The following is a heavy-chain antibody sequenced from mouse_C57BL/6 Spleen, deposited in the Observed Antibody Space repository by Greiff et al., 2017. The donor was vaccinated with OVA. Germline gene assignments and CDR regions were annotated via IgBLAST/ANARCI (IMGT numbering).Heavy chain of an antibody. CDR3: ARTGSSSLYYAMDY. CDR2: INPNNGGT. CDR1: GYTFTDYY. J-gene: IGHJ4*01. Sequence: EVQLHQSGPELVKPGASVKISCKASGYTFTDYYMNWVKQSHGKSLEWIGDINPNNGGTSYNQKFKGKATLTVDKSSSTAYMELRSLTSEDSAVYYCARTGSSSLYYAMDYWGQGTSVTVSS. V-gene: IGHV1-26*01. D-gene: IGHD1-1*01.